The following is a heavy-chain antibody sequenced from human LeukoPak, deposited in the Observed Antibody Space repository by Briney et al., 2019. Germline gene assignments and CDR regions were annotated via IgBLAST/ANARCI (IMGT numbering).Heavy chain of an antibody. V-gene: IGHV3-11*01. CDR3: AKGHTYGMI. J-gene: IGHJ4*02. CDR2: ISSNGTTM. CDR1: GFTFSDYY. D-gene: IGHD5-18*01. Sequence: GGSLRLSCAASGFTFSDYYMSWIRQTPGKGLEWVSYISSNGTTMEYADSVKGRFTISRDNAKDSLYLQMNSLGAEDTAVYYCAKGHTYGMIWGQGTLVTVSS.